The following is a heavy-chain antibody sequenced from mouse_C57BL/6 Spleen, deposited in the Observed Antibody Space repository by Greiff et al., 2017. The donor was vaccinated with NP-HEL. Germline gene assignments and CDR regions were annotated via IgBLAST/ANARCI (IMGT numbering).Heavy chain of an antibody. D-gene: IGHD2-2*01. CDR2: IDPSDSYT. CDR3: ERGAYTGICNGYLSFAY. V-gene: IGHV1-50*01. J-gene: IGHJ3*01. Sequence: QVQLQQPGAELVKPGASVKLSCKASGYTFTSYWMQWVKQRPGQGLEWIGEIDPSDSYTNYNQKFKGKATLTVDTSSSTAYMQLSSLTSEDSAVYYGERGAYTGICNGYLSFAYWGQGTLVTVSA. CDR1: GYTFTSYW.